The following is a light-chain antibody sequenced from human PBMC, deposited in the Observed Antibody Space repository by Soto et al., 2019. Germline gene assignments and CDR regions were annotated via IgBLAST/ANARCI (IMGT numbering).Light chain of an antibody. Sequence: IVLTQYPSRLSLSPGERATLSFRASQSVSSYLAWYQQKPGQAPRLLIYGASNRATGIPDRFSGSGSGTDFTLTISRLEPEDFAVYYCQQYGSSGTFGQGTKVDIK. CDR1: QSVSSY. J-gene: IGKJ1*01. CDR3: QQYGSSGT. V-gene: IGKV3-20*01. CDR2: GAS.